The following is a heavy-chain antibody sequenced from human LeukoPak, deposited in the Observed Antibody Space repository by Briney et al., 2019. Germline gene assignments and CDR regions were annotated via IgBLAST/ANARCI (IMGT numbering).Heavy chain of an antibody. CDR1: GGSISRYY. D-gene: IGHD3-22*01. V-gene: IGHV4-59*01. J-gene: IGHJ4*02. CDR2: IYYIGST. Sequence: SETLSLTSTVSGGSISRYYWSWIRHPPGEGLEWIGYIYYIGSTNYNPSLKSRVTISVDTSKNQFSLKLSSVTAADTAVYYCARGRMPDYYDSSGYQRRFDYWGQGTLVTVSS. CDR3: ARGRMPDYYDSSGYQRRFDY.